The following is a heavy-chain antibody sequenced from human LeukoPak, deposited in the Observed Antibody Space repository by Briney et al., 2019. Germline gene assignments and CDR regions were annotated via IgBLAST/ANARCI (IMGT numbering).Heavy chain of an antibody. CDR1: GFSVRNYY. V-gene: IGHV3-66*03. CDR3: ARDRAATQGWVEFDP. J-gene: IGHJ5*02. CDR2: IRGSGET. Sequence: GGSLRLSCAASGFSVRNYYMNWLRQAPVKGLEWVSPIRGSGETVYADSVKGRFTISRDDSKNTVYLQMNSLRLDDTAVYFCARDRAATQGWVEFDPWGQGTLVTVSS. D-gene: IGHD1-26*01.